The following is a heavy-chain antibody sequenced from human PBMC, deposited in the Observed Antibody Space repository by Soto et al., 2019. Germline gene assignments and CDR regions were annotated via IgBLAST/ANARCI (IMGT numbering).Heavy chain of an antibody. CDR2: ISGSGGST. CDR3: PKETLSHIVVVTADHFYVMDV. CDR1: GFTFSSYA. V-gene: IGHV3-23*01. J-gene: IGHJ6*02. Sequence: PGGSLRLSCAASGFTFSSYAMSWVRQAPGKGLEWVSAISGSGGSTYYADSVKGRFTISRDNSKNTLYLQMNSLRPEDTAVYYCPKETLSHIVVVTADHFYVMDVSGQGTTVTVSS. D-gene: IGHD2-21*02.